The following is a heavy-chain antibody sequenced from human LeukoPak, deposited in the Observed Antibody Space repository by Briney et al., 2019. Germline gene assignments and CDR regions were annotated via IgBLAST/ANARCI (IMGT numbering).Heavy chain of an antibody. D-gene: IGHD2-2*01. CDR3: AKADRGYCTTTSCSFDY. CDR2: IRYDGSYK. Sequence: PGGSLRLSCAASGFTFSSYGMHWVRQAPGKGLEWVAFIRYDGSYKYYADSVKGRFTISRDNSNLTLCLQMISLRPEDTAVYYCAKADRGYCTTTSCSFDYWGQGTLVTVSS. CDR1: GFTFSSYG. V-gene: IGHV3-30*02. J-gene: IGHJ4*02.